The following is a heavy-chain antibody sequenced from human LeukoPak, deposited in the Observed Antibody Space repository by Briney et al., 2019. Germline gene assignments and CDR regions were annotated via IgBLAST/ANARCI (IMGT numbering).Heavy chain of an antibody. CDR3: ARGHSYGFRGVRAFDI. Sequence: SETLSLTCTVSGGSISSYYWSWIRQPPGKGLEWIGYIYYSGSTNYNPSLKSRVTISVDTSKNQFSLKLSSVTAADTAVYYCARGHSYGFRGVRAFDIWGQGTMVTVSS. J-gene: IGHJ3*02. CDR2: IYYSGST. D-gene: IGHD5-18*01. V-gene: IGHV4-59*08. CDR1: GGSISSYY.